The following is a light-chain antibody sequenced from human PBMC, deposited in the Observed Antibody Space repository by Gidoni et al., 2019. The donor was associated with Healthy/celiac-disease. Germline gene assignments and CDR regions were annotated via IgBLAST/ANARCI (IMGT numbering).Light chain of an antibody. Sequence: EIVLTQSPAPLPLSPGERATLSCRASQSVSSYLAWYQQRPGQAPRLLIYDASNRATSIPAKFSGSGTGTDFNLTISSLEPEDFAVYYCQQRSNWPAFGQGTKVEIK. CDR1: QSVSSY. J-gene: IGKJ1*01. V-gene: IGKV3-11*01. CDR3: QQRSNWPA. CDR2: DAS.